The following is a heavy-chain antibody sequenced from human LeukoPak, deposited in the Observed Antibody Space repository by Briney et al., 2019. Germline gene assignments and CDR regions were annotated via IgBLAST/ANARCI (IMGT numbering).Heavy chain of an antibody. CDR2: IKEDGSEK. J-gene: IGHJ4*02. D-gene: IGHD2-15*01. CDR1: GFTFSNYW. V-gene: IGHV3-7*01. CDR3: ARISSPFDF. Sequence: GGSLRLSCEASGFTFSNYWMSWVRQAPGKGLEWVANIKEDGSEKYYVDSVKGQFTISRDNARNSLWLQMNSLRTDDTALYYCARISSPFDFWGQGILVTVTS.